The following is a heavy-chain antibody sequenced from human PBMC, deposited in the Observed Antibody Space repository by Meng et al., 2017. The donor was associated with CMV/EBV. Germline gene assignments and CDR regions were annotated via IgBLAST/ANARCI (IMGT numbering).Heavy chain of an antibody. J-gene: IGHJ5*02. V-gene: IGHV1-2*02. CDR1: GDTFTDYY. CDR2: INPNSGDT. Sequence: VQLGQSGADLRKPGASVKVSCKASGDTFTDYYMHWVRQAPGQGLEWMGCINPNSGDTNYAQKFQGRVTMTRDTSISTAYMELSRLRSDDTAVYYCTRDAHLTTVTPNWFDPWGQGTLVTVSS. CDR3: TRDAHLTTVTPNWFDP. D-gene: IGHD4-17*01.